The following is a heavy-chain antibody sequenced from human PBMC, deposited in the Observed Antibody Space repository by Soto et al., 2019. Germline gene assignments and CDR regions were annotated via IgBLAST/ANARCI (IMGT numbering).Heavy chain of an antibody. D-gene: IGHD6-6*01. CDR3: ARLAARGFDY. CDR1: SGSISSYY. CDR2: FYYSGST. Sequence: SETLSLTCTVSSGSISSYYWSWIRQSPGKGLEWIGYFYYSGSTKYNPSLKSRVTISVDTSKNQFSLKLSSVTAADMAVYYCARLAARGFDYWGQGTLVTVSS. J-gene: IGHJ4*02. V-gene: IGHV4-59*08.